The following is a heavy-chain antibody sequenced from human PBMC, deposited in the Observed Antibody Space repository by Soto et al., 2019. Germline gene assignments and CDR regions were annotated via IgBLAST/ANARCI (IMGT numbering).Heavy chain of an antibody. J-gene: IGHJ5*02. CDR3: ARHLGYDSSAYYRNWFDP. V-gene: IGHV1-69*13. D-gene: IGHD3-22*01. CDR1: GGTFSSYA. Sequence: SVKVSCTASGGTFSSYAISWVRQAPGQGLEWMGGIIPIFGTANYAQKFQGRVTITADESTSTAHMELSSLRSEDTAVYYCARHLGYDSSAYYRNWFDPWGQGTQVTVSS. CDR2: IIPIFGTA.